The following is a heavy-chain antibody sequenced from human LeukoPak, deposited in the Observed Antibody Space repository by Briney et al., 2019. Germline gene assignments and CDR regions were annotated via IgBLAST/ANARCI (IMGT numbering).Heavy chain of an antibody. V-gene: IGHV4-4*07. Sequence: PSETLSLTCTVSGGSISSYYWSWIRQPAGKGLEWIGRIYTSGSTNYNPSLKSRVTMSVDTSKNQFSLKLSSVTAADTAVYYCARLFLVGDSTIFGVVIRGGWFDPWGQGTLVTVSS. CDR2: IYTSGST. D-gene: IGHD3-3*01. J-gene: IGHJ5*02. CDR3: ARLFLVGDSTIFGVVIRGGWFDP. CDR1: GGSISSYY.